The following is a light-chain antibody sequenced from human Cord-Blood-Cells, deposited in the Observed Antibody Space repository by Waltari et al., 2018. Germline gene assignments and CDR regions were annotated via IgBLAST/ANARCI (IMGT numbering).Light chain of an antibody. Sequence: EIVMTQSPATLSVSPGERATLSCRASQSVSSNLAWYQQKPGQAPRLLIYGASTRATGIPARFSGSGSGTEFTLTISSLQSEDFAVYYCQQYNNWPLTDQGRRTFGQGTKVE. CDR2: GAS. J-gene: IGKJ1*01. V-gene: IGKV3-15*01. CDR1: QSVSSN. CDR3: QQYNNWPLTDQGRRT.